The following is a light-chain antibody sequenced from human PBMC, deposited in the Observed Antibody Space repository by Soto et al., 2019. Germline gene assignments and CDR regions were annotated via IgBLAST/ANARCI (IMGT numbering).Light chain of an antibody. J-gene: IGKJ2*02. Sequence: DIVMTQSPLSLPVAPGEPASISCRSSQSLLHGNGYNYLDWYLQKPGQSPQLLIYLGSSRASGVPDRFSGSGSGTDFTLKISRLEAEDVGVYYCMQALQTPWTFGQGTKVDIK. V-gene: IGKV2-28*01. CDR3: MQALQTPWT. CDR2: LGS. CDR1: QSLLHGNGYNY.